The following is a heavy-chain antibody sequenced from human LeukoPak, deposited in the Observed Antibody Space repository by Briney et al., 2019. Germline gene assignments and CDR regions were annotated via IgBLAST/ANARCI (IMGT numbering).Heavy chain of an antibody. V-gene: IGHV4-4*07. Sequence: SETLSLTCTVSGGSISSYFWNWIRQPAGRGLEWIGRIYTSGSTNYNPSLKSRVTMSVDTSKNQFSLKLSSVTAADTAVYYCARDFWSGYYAWFGPWGQGTLVTVSS. CDR2: IYTSGST. CDR3: ARDFWSGYYAWFGP. D-gene: IGHD3-3*01. CDR1: GGSISSYF. J-gene: IGHJ5*02.